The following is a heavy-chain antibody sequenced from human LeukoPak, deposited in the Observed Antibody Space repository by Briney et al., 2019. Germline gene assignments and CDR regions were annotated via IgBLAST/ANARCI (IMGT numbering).Heavy chain of an antibody. V-gene: IGHV4-34*01. D-gene: IGHD5-12*01. CDR1: GGSFSGYY. J-gene: IGHJ4*02. Sequence: SETLSLTXAVYGGSFSGYYWSWIRQPPGKGLEWIGEINHSGSTNYNPSLKSRVTTSVDTSKNQFSLKLSSVTAADTAVYYCAATIVDIVATDNAWGQGTLVTVSS. CDR3: AATIVDIVATDNA. CDR2: INHSGST.